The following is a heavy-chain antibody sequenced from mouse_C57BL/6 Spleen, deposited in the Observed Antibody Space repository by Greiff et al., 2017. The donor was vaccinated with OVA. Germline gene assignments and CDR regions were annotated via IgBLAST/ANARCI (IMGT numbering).Heavy chain of an antibody. J-gene: IGHJ2*01. V-gene: IGHV1-80*01. CDR1: GYAFSSYW. CDR3: ARGGYSNYWDY. CDR2: LYPGDGDT. D-gene: IGHD2-5*01. Sequence: LVESGAELVKPGASVKISCKASGYAFSSYWMNWVKQRPGKGLEWIGQLYPGDGDTNYNGKFKGKATLTADKSSSTAYMQLSSLTSEDSAVYFCARGGYSNYWDYWGQGTTLTVSS.